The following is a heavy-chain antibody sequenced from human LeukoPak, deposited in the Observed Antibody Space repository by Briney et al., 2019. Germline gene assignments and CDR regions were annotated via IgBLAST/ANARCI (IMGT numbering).Heavy chain of an antibody. D-gene: IGHD2-2*01. CDR1: GGSISSTGYY. CDR2: IYYSGST. J-gene: IGHJ5*02. CDR3: ARASRIVVVPAAILNWFDP. V-gene: IGHV4-31*03. Sequence: SQTLSLTCTVSGGSISSTGYYWSWIRQHPGKGLEWIGYIYYSGSTYYNPSLKSRGSLSVDTSKNQFSLKLSSVTAADTAVYYCARASRIVVVPAAILNWFDPWGQGTLVTVSS.